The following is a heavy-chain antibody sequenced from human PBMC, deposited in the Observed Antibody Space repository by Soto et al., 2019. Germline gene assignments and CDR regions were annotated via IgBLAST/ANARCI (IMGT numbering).Heavy chain of an antibody. CDR2: IYYSGST. D-gene: IGHD3-22*01. CDR1: DDSLNSGDYY. CDR3: SRVRDSRTAGGTNLFDP. Sequence: SETLSRTCSVSDDSLNSGDYYWGWIRQAAGKGLEWIGYIYYSGSTYYSPSLKSRLTISIDTSKNQFFRKLTSVTAADTAVYYCSRVRDSRTAGGTNLFDPGGQGTLVTVSS. J-gene: IGHJ5*02. V-gene: IGHV4-30-4*01.